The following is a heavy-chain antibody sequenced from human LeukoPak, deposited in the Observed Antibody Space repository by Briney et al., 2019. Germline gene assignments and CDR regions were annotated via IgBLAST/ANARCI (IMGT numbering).Heavy chain of an antibody. Sequence: GGSLRLSCAASGFTFSSYSMNWVRQAPGKGLEWVSSISSSSSYINYADSVKGRFTISKDNAKNSLYLQMNSLRAEDTAVYYCARGMFGERWGQGTLVTVSS. V-gene: IGHV3-21*01. CDR2: ISSSSSYI. D-gene: IGHD3-10*02. CDR3: ARGMFGER. CDR1: GFTFSSYS. J-gene: IGHJ4*02.